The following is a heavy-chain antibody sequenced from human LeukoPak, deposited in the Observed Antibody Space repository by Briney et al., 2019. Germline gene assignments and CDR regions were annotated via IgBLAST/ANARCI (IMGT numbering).Heavy chain of an antibody. D-gene: IGHD2-15*01. CDR1: GYTFTSYG. V-gene: IGHV1-18*01. Sequence: ASVKVSCKASGYTFTSYGISWVRQAPGQGLEWMGWISAYNGNTNYAQKLQGRVTMTTDTSTSTAYMELRSLRSDDTAVYYCARDKRPVVATTRGTRFDPWGQGTLATVSS. CDR3: ARDKRPVVATTRGTRFDP. J-gene: IGHJ5*02. CDR2: ISAYNGNT.